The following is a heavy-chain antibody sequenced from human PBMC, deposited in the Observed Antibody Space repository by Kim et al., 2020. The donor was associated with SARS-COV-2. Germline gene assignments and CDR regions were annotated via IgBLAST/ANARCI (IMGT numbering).Heavy chain of an antibody. Sequence: THYADSVKGRLTTSRDNSKPTLYLQMDSLRADDTAVYYCVRSLGDDAFHIWGQGTMVIVSS. D-gene: IGHD2-21*01. CDR3: VRSLGDDAFHI. CDR2: T. V-gene: IGHV3-74*01. J-gene: IGHJ3*02.